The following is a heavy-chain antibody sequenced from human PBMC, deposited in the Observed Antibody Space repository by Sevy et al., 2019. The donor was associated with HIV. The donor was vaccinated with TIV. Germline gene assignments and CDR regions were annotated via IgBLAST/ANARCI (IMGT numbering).Heavy chain of an antibody. CDR3: AREGVDFWSGPVDFDYAMDV. CDR2: INTHGTNT. J-gene: IGHJ6*02. V-gene: IGHV3-74*01. D-gene: IGHD3-3*01. Sequence: GGSLRLSCAASGFTFSRYWMHWVRHAPGKGLVWVSRINTHGTNTIYADYVKGRFTISRDNAKNTVPLQMNSLRADDTGVYYCAREGVDFWSGPVDFDYAMDVWGQGTTVTVSS. CDR1: GFTFSRYW.